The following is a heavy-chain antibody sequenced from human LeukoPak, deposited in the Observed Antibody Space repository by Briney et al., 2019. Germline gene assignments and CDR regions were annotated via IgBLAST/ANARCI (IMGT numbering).Heavy chain of an antibody. Sequence: SETLSLTCTVSGGSISSYYWSWIRQPPGKGLERIGYIYYSGSTNYNPSLKSRVTISVDTSKNQFSLKLSSVTAADTAVYYCARDLGPYSSSLDDAFDIWGQGTMVTVSS. D-gene: IGHD6-6*01. V-gene: IGHV4-59*01. CDR3: ARDLGPYSSSLDDAFDI. J-gene: IGHJ3*02. CDR2: IYYSGST. CDR1: GGSISSYY.